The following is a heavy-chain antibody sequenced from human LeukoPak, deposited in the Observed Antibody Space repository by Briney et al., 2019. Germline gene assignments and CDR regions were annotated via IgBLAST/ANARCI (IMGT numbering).Heavy chain of an antibody. V-gene: IGHV3-74*01. CDR2: INSDGSTT. CDR1: GFTFSSYW. Sequence: GGSLRLSCAASGFTFSSYWTHWVRQAPGKGLVWVSRINSDGSTTNYADSVKGRFTISRDNAKNTLNLQMNSLRAEDTAVYYCARDKKTGEASEIDYWGQGTLVTVSS. CDR3: ARDKKTGEASEIDY. D-gene: IGHD7-27*01. J-gene: IGHJ4*02.